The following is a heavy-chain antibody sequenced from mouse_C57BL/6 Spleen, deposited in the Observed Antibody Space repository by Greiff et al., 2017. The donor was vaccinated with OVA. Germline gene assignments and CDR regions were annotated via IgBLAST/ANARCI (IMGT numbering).Heavy chain of an antibody. D-gene: IGHD1-1*01. Sequence: EVKLVESGGGLVKPGGSLKLSCAASGFTFSSYAMSWVRQTPEKRLEWVATISDGGSYTYYPDNVKGRFTISRDNAKNNLYLQMSHLKSEDTAMYYCARGQSYYGSSWYFDVWGTGTTVTVSS. CDR2: ISDGGSYT. V-gene: IGHV5-4*03. CDR1: GFTFSSYA. CDR3: ARGQSYYGSSWYFDV. J-gene: IGHJ1*03.